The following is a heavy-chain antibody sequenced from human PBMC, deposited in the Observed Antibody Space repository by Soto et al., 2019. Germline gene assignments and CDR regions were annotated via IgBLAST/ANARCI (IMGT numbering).Heavy chain of an antibody. CDR2: ISSSSTI. J-gene: IGHJ6*02. CDR1: GFTFSSYS. CDR3: AREGITMVRGVPVSYYGMDV. Sequence: GGSLRLSCAASGFTFSSYSMNWVRQAPGKGLEWVSYISSSSTIYYADSVKGRFTISRDNAKNSLYLQMNSLRDEDTAVYYCAREGITMVRGVPVSYYGMDVWGQGTTVTVSS. D-gene: IGHD3-10*01. V-gene: IGHV3-48*02.